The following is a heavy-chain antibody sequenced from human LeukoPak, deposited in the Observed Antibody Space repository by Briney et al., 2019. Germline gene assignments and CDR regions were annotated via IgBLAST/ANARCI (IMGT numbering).Heavy chain of an antibody. Sequence: GGSLRLSCAASGFTFSSFGMNWVRQAPGKGLEWVSYIGSSSSTIYYADSVKGRFTISRDNAKNSLYLQMNSLRAEDTAVYYCARVIAFHGWCLDVWGQGTTVIVSS. V-gene: IGHV3-48*01. CDR1: GFTFSSFG. CDR2: IGSSSSTI. D-gene: IGHD2-8*01. CDR3: ARVIAFHGWCLDV. J-gene: IGHJ6*02.